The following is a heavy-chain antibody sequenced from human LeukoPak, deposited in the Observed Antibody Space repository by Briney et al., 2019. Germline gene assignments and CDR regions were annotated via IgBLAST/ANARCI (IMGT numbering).Heavy chain of an antibody. CDR2: FDPEDGET. J-gene: IGHJ4*02. V-gene: IGHV1-24*01. CDR3: ARDGRLLWFGELLDGKYFDY. CDR1: GYTLTELS. Sequence: ASVKVSCKVSGYTLTELSMHWVRQAPGKGLEWMGGFDPEDGETIYAQKFQGRVTMTRDTSTSTVYMELSSLRSEDTAVYYCARDGRLLWFGELLDGKYFDYWGQGTLVTVSS. D-gene: IGHD3-10*01.